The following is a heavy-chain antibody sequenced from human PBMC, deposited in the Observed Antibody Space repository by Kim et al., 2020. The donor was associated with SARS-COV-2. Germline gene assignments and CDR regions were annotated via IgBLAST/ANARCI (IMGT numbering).Heavy chain of an antibody. CDR3: ARREVGAFHFDY. J-gene: IGHJ4*02. V-gene: IGHV4-61*07. Sequence: NYTPSLKSRVTISVDTSKNQFSLKLSSVTAADTAVYYCARREVGAFHFDYWGQGTLVTVSS. D-gene: IGHD1-26*01.